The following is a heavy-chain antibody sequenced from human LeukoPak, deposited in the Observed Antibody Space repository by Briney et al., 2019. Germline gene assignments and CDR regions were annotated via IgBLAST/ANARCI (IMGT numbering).Heavy chain of an antibody. D-gene: IGHD4/OR15-4a*01. V-gene: IGHV3-30*18. J-gene: IGHJ4*02. CDR2: ISHDGNKK. CDR3: AKNFAGQGYGEHSLQRFFDY. CDR1: RFSFSEYV. Sequence: GGSLRLFCAASRFSFSEYVMYWVRQAPGKGLEWVARISHDGNKKDYADSVKGRFTISRDHSKKTLSLHMNPLRTEDAAVYYCAKNFAGQGYGEHSLQRFFDYWGQGTLVTVSS.